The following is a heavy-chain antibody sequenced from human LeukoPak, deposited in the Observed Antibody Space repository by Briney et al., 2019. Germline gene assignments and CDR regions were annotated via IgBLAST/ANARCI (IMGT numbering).Heavy chain of an antibody. J-gene: IGHJ3*02. Sequence: GGSLRLSCAASGFTFSSYGMHWVRQAPGKGLEWVAVIWYDGSNKYYADSVKGRFTISRDNAKNSLYLQMNSLRAEDTALYHCARGGIAAGGAFDIWGQGTMVTVSS. CDR1: GFTFSSYG. CDR2: IWYDGSNK. V-gene: IGHV3-33*01. D-gene: IGHD6-13*01. CDR3: ARGGIAAGGAFDI.